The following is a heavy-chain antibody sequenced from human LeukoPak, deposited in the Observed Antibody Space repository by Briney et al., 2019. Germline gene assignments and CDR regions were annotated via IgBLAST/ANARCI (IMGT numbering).Heavy chain of an antibody. Sequence: SVKVSCKASGGTFSSYAISWVRQAPGQGLEWMGGIIPIFGTANYAQKFQGRVTITADESTSTAYMELSSLISEDTAVYYCARDYGDYRQSYFDYWGQGTLVTVSS. V-gene: IGHV1-69*13. J-gene: IGHJ4*02. CDR1: GGTFSSYA. CDR3: ARDYGDYRQSYFDY. D-gene: IGHD4-17*01. CDR2: IIPIFGTA.